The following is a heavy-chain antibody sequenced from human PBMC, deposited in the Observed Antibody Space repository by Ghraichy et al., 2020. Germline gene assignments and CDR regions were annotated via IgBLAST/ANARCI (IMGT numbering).Heavy chain of an antibody. J-gene: IGHJ4*02. V-gene: IGHV3-30*02. CDR2: IWFDGSSK. CDR1: GFTFSSYG. CDR3: AKDAGYSGYDWGFDY. Sequence: GESLNISCAASGFTFSSYGMHWVRQAPGKGLEWVAVIWFDGSSKYYADSMKGRFTISRDNSKNTLYLQMDSLRIDDTAVYYCAKDAGYSGYDWGFDYWGQGTLVTVSS. D-gene: IGHD5-12*01.